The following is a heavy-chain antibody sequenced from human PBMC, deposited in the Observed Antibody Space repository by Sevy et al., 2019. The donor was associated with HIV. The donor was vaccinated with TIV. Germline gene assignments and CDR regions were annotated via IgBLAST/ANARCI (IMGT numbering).Heavy chain of an antibody. CDR3: AKGLREWEVQGAFDY. CDR2: LSGSGGNT. V-gene: IGHV3-23*01. CDR1: GFSFSDFA. J-gene: IGHJ4*02. Sequence: GGSLRLSCAASGFSFSDFAMNWVRQAPGKGLEWVSVLSGSGGNTFYAASVKGRFTISRDNSKNTMYLQMNNLRAEDTAIYYCAKGLREWEVQGAFDYWGQGTLVTVSS. D-gene: IGHD1-26*01.